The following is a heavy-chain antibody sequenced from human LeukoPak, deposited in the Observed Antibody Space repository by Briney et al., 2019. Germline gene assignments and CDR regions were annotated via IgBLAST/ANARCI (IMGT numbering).Heavy chain of an antibody. J-gene: IGHJ4*02. CDR1: GGSISSGGYY. D-gene: IGHD3-22*01. Sequence: SQTLSLTCTVSGGSISSGGYYWSWIRQHPGKGLEWIEYIYYSGITYYNPSLKSRVTISVDTSKNQFSLKLSSVTAADTAVYYCARDGDSRGYYFDYWGQGTLVTVSS. V-gene: IGHV4-31*03. CDR3: ARDGDSRGYYFDY. CDR2: IYYSGIT.